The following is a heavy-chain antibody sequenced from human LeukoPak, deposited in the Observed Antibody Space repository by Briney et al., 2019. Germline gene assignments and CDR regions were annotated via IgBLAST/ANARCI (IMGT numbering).Heavy chain of an antibody. Sequence: PSETLSLTCTVSGGSISSGGYYWSWIRQHPGKGLEWIGYIYYSGSTYYNPSLKSRVTISVDTSKNQFSLKLSSVTAADTAVYYCARVGLGLRYWFDPWGQGTLVTVSS. J-gene: IGHJ5*02. D-gene: IGHD5-12*01. CDR1: GGSISSGGYY. V-gene: IGHV4-31*03. CDR3: ARVGLGLRYWFDP. CDR2: IYYSGST.